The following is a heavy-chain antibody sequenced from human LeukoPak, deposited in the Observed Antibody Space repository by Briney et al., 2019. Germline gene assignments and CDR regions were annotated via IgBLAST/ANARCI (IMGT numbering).Heavy chain of an antibody. V-gene: IGHV3-43*01. J-gene: IGHJ6*02. CDR3: AKGHYYGSLYYYYGMDV. D-gene: IGHD3-10*01. CDR1: GFTFDDYT. CDR2: ISWDGGST. Sequence: GGSLRLSCAGSGFTFDDYTLHWVRQAPGQGLEWVSPISWDGGSTYYADSVKGRFTISRDNNKNSLYLQMSSLRTEDTALYYCAKGHYYGSLYYYYGMDVWGQGTTVTVSS.